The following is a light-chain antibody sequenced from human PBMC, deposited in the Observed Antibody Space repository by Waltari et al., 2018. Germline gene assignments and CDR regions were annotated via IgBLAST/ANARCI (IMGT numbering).Light chain of an antibody. Sequence: QSVLTQPPSVSAAPGQNVTISCSGSSSNIGGNYVSWYQQVPGTAPQLLISYNNNRPVRIPDRCAVYKSGPSATLAITGLQTEDEADYYCGTWDSGLNVVLFGGGTKLTVL. CDR3: GTWDSGLNVVL. CDR1: SSNIGGNY. J-gene: IGLJ3*02. V-gene: IGLV1-51*01. CDR2: YNN.